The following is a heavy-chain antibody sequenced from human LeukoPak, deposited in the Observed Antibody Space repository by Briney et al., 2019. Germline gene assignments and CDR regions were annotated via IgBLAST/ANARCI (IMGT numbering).Heavy chain of an antibody. Sequence: ASVKVSCKAPGYTFTIYYMHWVRQAPGQGLEWMGIINPSGGSTSYAQKFQGRVTMTRDTSTSTVYMELRSLRSEEKDVSYCARYARATVTTNWYDPWGQGTLVTVSS. CDR1: GYTFTIYY. D-gene: IGHD4-17*01. CDR2: INPSGGST. CDR3: ARYARATVTTNWYDP. J-gene: IGHJ5*02. V-gene: IGHV1-46*01.